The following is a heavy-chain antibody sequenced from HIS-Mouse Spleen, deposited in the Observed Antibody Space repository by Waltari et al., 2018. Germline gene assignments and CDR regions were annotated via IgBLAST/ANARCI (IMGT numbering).Heavy chain of an antibody. Sequence: QVQLQESGPGLVKPSQTLSLTCTVSGGSISSGGYYGSWTRRHPGTGLEWIGYIYYSGSTYYNPSLKSRVTISVDTSKNQFSLKLSSVTAADTAVYYCARSPYYDFWSGYSDNWFDPWGQGTLVTVSS. CDR1: GGSISSGGYY. CDR2: IYYSGST. J-gene: IGHJ5*02. V-gene: IGHV4-31*03. CDR3: ARSPYYDFWSGYSDNWFDP. D-gene: IGHD3-3*01.